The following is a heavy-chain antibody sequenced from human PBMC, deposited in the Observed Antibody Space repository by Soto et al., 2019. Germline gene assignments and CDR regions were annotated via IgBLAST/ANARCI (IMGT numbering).Heavy chain of an antibody. D-gene: IGHD3-22*01. CDR1: GFTFSVYS. CDR3: ARDSRDSTGFFRY. CDR2: ISYDGSNK. V-gene: IGHV3-30-3*01. Sequence: GGSLRLSCEASGFTFSVYSMHWVRQAPGKGLEWVALISYDGSNKYFVDSVKGRFTISRDNSKNTLYLQMSSLRTDDTAVYYCARDSRDSTGFFRYWGQGTLVTVSS. J-gene: IGHJ4*02.